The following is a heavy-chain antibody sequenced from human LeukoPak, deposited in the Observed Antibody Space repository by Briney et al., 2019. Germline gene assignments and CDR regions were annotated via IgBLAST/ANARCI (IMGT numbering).Heavy chain of an antibody. CDR1: GFTFSXXX. CDR2: XXXXGGXT. Sequence: GGSLRLSXAASGFTFSXXXXXXXRQXPGXXXXXXXXXXXXGGXTYYADSXXXRXTIXRXNSKNTLYLQMNSLRAEDTAVYYCAKDNKATVVTPGCDYWGQGTLVTVSS. V-gene: IGHV3-23*01. J-gene: IGHJ4*02. D-gene: IGHD4-23*01. CDR3: AKDNKATVVTPGCDY.